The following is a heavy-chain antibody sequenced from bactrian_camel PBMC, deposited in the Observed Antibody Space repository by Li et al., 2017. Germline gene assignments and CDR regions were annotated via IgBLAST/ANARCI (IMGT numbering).Heavy chain of an antibody. CDR2: INAAGSST. Sequence: HVQLVESGGGLVQFGGSLRPSCAASGFTFSSYWMDWVRQDPGKGLEGVSTINAAGSSTYYAESVKGRFTISRDNAKNTVYLQMNSVKREDTAVYYCVRDLGTTGWYYDNWGQGTQVTVS. CDR1: GFTFSSYW. V-gene: IGHV3S1*01. J-gene: IGHJ4*01. CDR3: VRDLGTTGWYYDN. D-gene: IGHD5*01.